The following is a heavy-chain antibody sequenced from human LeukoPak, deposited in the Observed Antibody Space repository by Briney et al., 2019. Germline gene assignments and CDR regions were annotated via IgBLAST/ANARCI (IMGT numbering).Heavy chain of an antibody. J-gene: IGHJ4*02. CDR1: GYSFTSYW. CDR3: ARRDCSGGGCYDSFDY. CDR2: IYPGDSDT. D-gene: IGHD2-15*01. Sequence: GESLKISCKGSGYSFTSYWIGWVRQMPGKGLEWMGIIYPGDSDTRYSPSFQGQVTISADKSISTAYLQWSSLKASDTAMYYCARRDCSGGGCYDSFDYWGQGTLVTVSS. V-gene: IGHV5-51*01.